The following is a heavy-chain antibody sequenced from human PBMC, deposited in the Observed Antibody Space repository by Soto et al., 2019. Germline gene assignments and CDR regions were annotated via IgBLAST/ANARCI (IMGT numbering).Heavy chain of an antibody. CDR2: ISYDGSNK. CDR1: GFTFSRYG. J-gene: IGHJ4*02. D-gene: IGHD6-19*01. CDR3: AKDGQWLVMGDLDH. V-gene: IGHV3-30*18. Sequence: QVQLVESGGGVVQPGRSLRLSCAASGFTFSRYGMNWVRQASGKGLEWVAVISYDGSNKYYADSVKGRFTISRDDFKNTLYLQMNSLRAEDTAVYYCAKDGQWLVMGDLDHWGQGTLVTVSS.